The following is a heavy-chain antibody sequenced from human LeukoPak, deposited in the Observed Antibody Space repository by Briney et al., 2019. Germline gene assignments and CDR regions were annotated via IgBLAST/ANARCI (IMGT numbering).Heavy chain of an antibody. CDR2: ISYDGSNK. J-gene: IGHJ4*02. V-gene: IGHV3-30*03. Sequence: GGSLRLSCAASGFTFSSYGMHWVRQAPGKGLEWVAVISYDGSNKYYADSVKGRFTISRDNSKNTLYLQMNSLRAEDTAVYYCAIDEEYSGYDFFDYWGQGTLVTVSS. CDR1: GFTFSSYG. D-gene: IGHD5-12*01. CDR3: AIDEEYSGYDFFDY.